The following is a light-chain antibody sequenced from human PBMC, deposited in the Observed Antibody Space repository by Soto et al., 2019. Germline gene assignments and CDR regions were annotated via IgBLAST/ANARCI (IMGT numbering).Light chain of an antibody. J-gene: IGKJ5*01. CDR3: MQSTQLPPT. V-gene: IGKV2D-29*01. CDR2: EVS. CDR1: DRVLHSGGKTY. Sequence: DIVMTQTPLSLSVTPGQPAAVSCKSSDRVLHSGGKTYLYWYLQKPGQPPQLLIYEVSTRVSGVPDRFSGSGSGTDFTLEISRVETDDVGIYYCMQSTQLPPTFGQGTRLEIK.